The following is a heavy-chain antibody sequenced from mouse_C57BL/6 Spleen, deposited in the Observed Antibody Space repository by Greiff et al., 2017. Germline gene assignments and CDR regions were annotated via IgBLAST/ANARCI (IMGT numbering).Heavy chain of an antibody. J-gene: IGHJ2*01. V-gene: IGHV1-61*01. CDR2: IYPSDSET. CDR1: GYTFTSYW. Sequence: QVQLQQSGAELVRPGSSVKLSCKASGYTFTSYWMDWVKQRPGQGLEWIGNIYPSDSETHYNQKFKDKATLTVDKSSSAAYMHLSSLTSEDSAVYYCARGLGPYYFDYWGQGTTLTVSS. CDR3: ARGLGPYYFDY. D-gene: IGHD4-1*01.